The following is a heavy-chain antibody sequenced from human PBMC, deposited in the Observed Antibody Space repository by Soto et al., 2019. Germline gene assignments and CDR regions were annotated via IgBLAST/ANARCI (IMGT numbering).Heavy chain of an antibody. CDR2: ISSSSSTI. V-gene: IGHV3-48*02. J-gene: IGHJ4*02. CDR3: ARGSHGSDLRPPYFDY. D-gene: IGHD3-3*01. CDR1: GFTFSSYS. Sequence: EVQLVESGGGLVQPGGSLRLSCAASGFTFSSYSMNWVRQAPGKGLEWVSYISSSSSTIYYADSVKGRFTISRDNAKNSLYLQMNSLRDEDTAVYYCARGSHGSDLRPPYFDYWGQGTLVTVSS.